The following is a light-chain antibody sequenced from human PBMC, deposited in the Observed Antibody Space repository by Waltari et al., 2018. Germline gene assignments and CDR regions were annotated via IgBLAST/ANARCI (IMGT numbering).Light chain of an antibody. CDR1: QSVSSY. J-gene: IGKJ4*01. Sequence: EIVLTQSPATLSLSPGERATLSCRASQSVSSYLVWYQQKPGQAPRLLIHDASSRATGIPARFSGSGSGTEFTLTISSLEAEDFAVYYCQHRRDFGGGTKVEI. CDR3: QHRRD. V-gene: IGKV3-11*01. CDR2: DAS.